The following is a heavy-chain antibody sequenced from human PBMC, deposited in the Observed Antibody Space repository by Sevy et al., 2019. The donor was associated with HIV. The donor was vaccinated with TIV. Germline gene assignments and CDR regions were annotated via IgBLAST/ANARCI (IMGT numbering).Heavy chain of an antibody. CDR2: VSRNGGTP. CDR1: GFSLNNYW. V-gene: IGHV3-23*01. J-gene: IGHJ4*02. Sequence: GGSLRLSCVASGFSLNNYWMNWVRQAPGKGLEWVARVSRNGGTPEYGDSAKGRFTISRDNSKNTVYLQLKELRAEDTALYYCVKEGRDDFNPYLDFWGQGILVTVSS. D-gene: IGHD3-10*01. CDR3: VKEGRDDFNPYLDF.